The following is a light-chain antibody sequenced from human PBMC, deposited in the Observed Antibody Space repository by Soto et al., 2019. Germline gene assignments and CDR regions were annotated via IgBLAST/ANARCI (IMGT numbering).Light chain of an antibody. V-gene: IGKV1-9*01. J-gene: IGKJ3*01. CDR3: QQVNSYPLT. Sequence: DIQLTQSPSFLSASVGDRVTITCRASQGISSYLAWYQQKPGKAPKVLIYAASTLQSGVPSRFSGSASGTEFTRTISSLQPEDFATYYCQQVNSYPLTFGPGTKVDIK. CDR2: AAS. CDR1: QGISSY.